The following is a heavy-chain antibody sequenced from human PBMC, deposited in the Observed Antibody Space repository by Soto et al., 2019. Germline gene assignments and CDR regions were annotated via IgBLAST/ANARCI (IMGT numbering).Heavy chain of an antibody. CDR3: AIQPYDSTGYYYGA. V-gene: IGHV4-39*01. J-gene: IGHJ5*02. D-gene: IGHD3-22*01. CDR2: MYSGGNT. CDR1: GGSFSSSTYY. Sequence: QLQLQESGPGLVKPSETLSLTCTVSGGSFSSSTYYWGWIRQPPGKGLEWIGSMYSGGNTYYNPSLKSLVPVAVDPSKNHFSLKLTSVPAADTSMYYCAIQPYDSTGYYYGAWGQGTLVTVSS.